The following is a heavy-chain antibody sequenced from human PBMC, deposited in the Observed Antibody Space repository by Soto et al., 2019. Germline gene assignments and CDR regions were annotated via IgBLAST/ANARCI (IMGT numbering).Heavy chain of an antibody. CDR2: IYHSGST. CDR1: GGSISSGGYS. V-gene: IGHV4-30-2*01. J-gene: IGHJ6*02. CDR3: AGSGYHHNSGMDV. Sequence: QLQLQESGSGLVKPSKTLSLTCAVSGGSISSGGYSWSWIRQPPGKGLEWIGYIYHSGSTYYNPSLKSRVIISVDRSKNQFSLKLSSVTAADTAVYYCAGSGYHHNSGMDVWGQGTTVTVSS. D-gene: IGHD3-22*01.